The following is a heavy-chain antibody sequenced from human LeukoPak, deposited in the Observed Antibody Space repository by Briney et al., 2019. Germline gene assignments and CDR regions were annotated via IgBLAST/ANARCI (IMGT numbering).Heavy chain of an antibody. CDR2: ISSTDAGT. V-gene: IGHV3-23*01. Sequence: PGGSLRLSCTTSGFNFANEALSWFRQAPGKGLEWVSAISSTDAGTYHADSVKGRFIISRDNAKNSLYLQMNSLRAEDTAVYYCVREPGAPRGWFDSWGQGTLVTVSS. CDR3: VREPGAPRGWFDS. J-gene: IGHJ5*01. D-gene: IGHD7-27*01. CDR1: GFNFANEA.